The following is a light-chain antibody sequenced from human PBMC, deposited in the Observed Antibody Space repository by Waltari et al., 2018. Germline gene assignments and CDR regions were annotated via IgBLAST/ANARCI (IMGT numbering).Light chain of an antibody. Sequence: QAVVTQPSSLSASPGASASLTCPLRRGLIVRTYNIYWYQQQPGSPPRYLLRCKSASDQQQVFGVPSRFSGSKDVSANSGILLISGLQSEDEADYYCMIWYSAAWVFGGGTKLNVL. V-gene: IGLV5-45*03. CDR2: CKSASDQ. CDR3: MIWYSAAWV. CDR1: RGLIVRTYN. J-gene: IGLJ3*02.